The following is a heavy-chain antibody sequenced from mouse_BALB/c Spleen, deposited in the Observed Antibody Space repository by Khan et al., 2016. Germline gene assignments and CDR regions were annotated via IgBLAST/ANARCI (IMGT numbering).Heavy chain of an antibody. V-gene: IGHV1-9*01. D-gene: IGHD3-2*02. Sequence: VELEESGGGLVKPGASVKISCKATGYTFSSYWIEWVQQTPGHGLEWIGEILHGSDSTNYDENVKGKATFTADKYANITSLQLSSRTSDDSAGYYCGEARLYFDYWGQGTTLTVSS. CDR3: GEARLYFDY. CDR1: GYTFSSYW. CDR2: ILHGSDST. J-gene: IGHJ2*01.